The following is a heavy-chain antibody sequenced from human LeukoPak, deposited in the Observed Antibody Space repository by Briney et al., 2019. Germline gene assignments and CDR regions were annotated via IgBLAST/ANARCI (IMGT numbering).Heavy chain of an antibody. V-gene: IGHV3-48*03. Sequence: GGSLRLSCAASGFTFSSYEMNWVRQAPGKGLEWVSYISSSGSTIYYADSVKGRFTISRDNAKNSLYLQMNSLRAEDTAVYYCARASWGGYDPFDYWGQGTLVTVSS. CDR2: ISSSGSTI. J-gene: IGHJ4*02. D-gene: IGHD5-12*01. CDR3: ARASWGGYDPFDY. CDR1: GFTFSSYE.